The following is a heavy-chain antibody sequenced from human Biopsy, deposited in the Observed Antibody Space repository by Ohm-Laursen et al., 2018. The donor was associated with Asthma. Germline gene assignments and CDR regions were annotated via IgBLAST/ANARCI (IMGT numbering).Heavy chain of an antibody. CDR3: ARERAGYYGSGSYLGY. Sequence: TLSLTCTVSGGSMSSSSYYWSWIRQPPGKGLEWIGYIYYSGSTNYNPSLKSRVTISVDTSKNQFSLKLSSVTAADTAVYYCARERAGYYGSGSYLGYWGQGTLVTVSS. CDR2: IYYSGST. V-gene: IGHV4-61*01. J-gene: IGHJ4*02. CDR1: GGSMSSSSYY. D-gene: IGHD3-10*01.